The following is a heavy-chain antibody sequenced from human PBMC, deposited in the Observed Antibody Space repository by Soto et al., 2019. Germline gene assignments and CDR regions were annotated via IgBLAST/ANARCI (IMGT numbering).Heavy chain of an antibody. D-gene: IGHD3-10*01. V-gene: IGHV3-23*01. J-gene: IGHJ5*02. CDR1: GFTFSSYA. CDR2: ISGSGGST. CDR3: AKCGYGSGSLCWFDP. Sequence: GGSLRLSCAASGFTFSSYAMSWVRQAPGKGLEWVSAISGSGGSTYYADSVKGRFTISRDNSKNTLYLQMNSLRAEDTAVYYCAKCGYGSGSLCWFDPWGQGTLVTVSS.